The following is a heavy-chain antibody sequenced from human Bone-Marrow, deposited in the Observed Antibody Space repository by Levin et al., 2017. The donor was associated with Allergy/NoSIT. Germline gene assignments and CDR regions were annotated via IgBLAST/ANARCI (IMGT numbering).Heavy chain of an antibody. CDR1: GYSFTNNW. Sequence: KVSCKGSGYSFTNNWIGWVRQMPGKGLEWMGIIFPGDSDTRYSPSFQGRVTISVDKSVSTAYLQWTSLEASDTAIYYCATTSAAGALYYFGHWGQGSLVTVSS. CDR2: IFPGDSDT. J-gene: IGHJ4*02. CDR3: ATTSAAGALYYFGH. V-gene: IGHV5-51*01. D-gene: IGHD6-13*01.